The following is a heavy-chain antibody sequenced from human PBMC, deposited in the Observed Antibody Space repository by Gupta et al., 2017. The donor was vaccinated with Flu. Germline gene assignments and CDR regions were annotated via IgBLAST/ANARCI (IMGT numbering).Heavy chain of an antibody. V-gene: IGHV4-59*01. Sequence: QVQLQESGPGLVTPSETLSLTCTVSGGSISSYYWSWIRQPPGKGLEWIGYIYYSGSTNYTPSLKSRVTISVDTSKNQFSLKLRSVTAADAAVYYCARNWWLRLGVGAFDIWGQGTMVTVSS. J-gene: IGHJ3*02. CDR3: ARNWWLRLGVGAFDI. CDR2: IYYSGST. D-gene: IGHD5-12*01. CDR1: GGSISSYY.